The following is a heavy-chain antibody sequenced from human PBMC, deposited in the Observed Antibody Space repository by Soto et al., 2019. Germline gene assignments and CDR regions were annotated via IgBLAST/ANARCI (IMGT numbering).Heavy chain of an antibody. Sequence: QVQLNESGPGLVRPSETLSLTCTVSGGSISSYYWSWIRQPPGKGLEWIGYIYHSGSTNYNSSLKSRVTISVDTSKNQFALKLSSVTAADTAVYYCARGFTMLDSGWSYNDYWGQGTLVTVPS. J-gene: IGHJ4*02. V-gene: IGHV4-59*01. CDR1: GGSISSYY. D-gene: IGHD6-19*01. CDR2: IYHSGST. CDR3: ARGFTMLDSGWSYNDY.